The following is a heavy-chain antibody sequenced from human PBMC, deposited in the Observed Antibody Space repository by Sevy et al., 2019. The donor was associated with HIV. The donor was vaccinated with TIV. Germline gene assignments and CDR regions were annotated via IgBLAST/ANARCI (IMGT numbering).Heavy chain of an antibody. CDR1: GDSVSSSSAA. J-gene: IGHJ6*02. CDR3: ARGDELNSYYYGMDV. D-gene: IGHD1-7*01. V-gene: IGHV6-1*01. Sequence: SQTLSLTCAISGDSVSSSSAAWNWFRQSPSRGLEWLGRTYYGSKWYSDYEVSVKGRVTINPDTSKNQFSLHLEFVTPEDTAVYFCARGDELNSYYYGMDVWGQGTTVTVSS. CDR2: TYYGSKWYS.